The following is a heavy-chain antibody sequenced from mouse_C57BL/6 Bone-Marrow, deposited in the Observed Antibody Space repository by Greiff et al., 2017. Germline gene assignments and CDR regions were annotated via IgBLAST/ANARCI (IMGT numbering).Heavy chain of an antibody. J-gene: IGHJ4*01. CDR3: ASRLRGAMDY. CDR2: ISPSSGYT. Sequence: VQLQQSGAELAKPGASVKLSCKASGYTFTSYWMHWVKQRPGQGLEWIGYISPSSGYTKYNQKFKDKATLTADKSSSTAYMQLSSLTYEDSAVYDCASRLRGAMDYWGQGTSVTVSS. CDR1: GYTFTSYW. V-gene: IGHV1-7*01. D-gene: IGHD3-2*02.